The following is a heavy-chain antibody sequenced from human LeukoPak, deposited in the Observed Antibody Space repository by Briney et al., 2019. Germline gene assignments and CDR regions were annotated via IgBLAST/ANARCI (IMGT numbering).Heavy chain of an antibody. Sequence: PGGSLRLSCAASGFTFSSYAMSWVRQAPGKGLEWVSAISGSGGSTYYADSVKGRFTISRDNSKNTLYLQMNSLRAGDTAVYYCARSLTNGDYAFDIWGQGTMVTVSS. CDR1: GFTFSSYA. J-gene: IGHJ3*02. CDR2: ISGSGGST. CDR3: ARSLTNGDYAFDI. D-gene: IGHD4-17*01. V-gene: IGHV3-23*01.